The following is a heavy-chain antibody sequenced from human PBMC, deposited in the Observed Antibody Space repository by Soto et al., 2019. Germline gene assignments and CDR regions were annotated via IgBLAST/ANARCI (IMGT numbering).Heavy chain of an antibody. J-gene: IGHJ4*02. CDR3: ARVPDSSGYYFLDY. D-gene: IGHD3-22*01. CDR1: GFTVSSNY. V-gene: IGHV3-53*01. CDR2: IYSGGST. Sequence: GGSLRLSCAASGFTVSSNYMSWVRQAPGKGLEWVSVIYSGGSTYYADSVKGRFTISRDNSKNTLYLQMNSLRAEDTAVYYCARVPDSSGYYFLDYWGQGTLVTVSS.